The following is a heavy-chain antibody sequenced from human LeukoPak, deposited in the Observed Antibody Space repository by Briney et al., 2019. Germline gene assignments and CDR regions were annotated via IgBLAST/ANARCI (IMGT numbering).Heavy chain of an antibody. CDR3: ARSGLNPLNIVVVVAAFMDV. V-gene: IGHV3-23*01. J-gene: IGHJ6*02. Sequence: PGGSLRLSCAASGFTFSSYAMSWVRQAPGKGLEWVSAISGSGGSTYYADSVKGRFTISRDNAKNSLYLQMNSLRAEDTAVYYCARSGLNPLNIVVVVAAFMDVWGQGTTVTVSS. CDR1: GFTFSSYA. CDR2: ISGSGGST. D-gene: IGHD2-15*01.